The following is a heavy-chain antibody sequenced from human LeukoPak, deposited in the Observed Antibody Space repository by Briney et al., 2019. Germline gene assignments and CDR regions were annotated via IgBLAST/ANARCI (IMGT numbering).Heavy chain of an antibody. CDR1: GGSISSGGYY. Sequence: SETLSLTCTVSGGSISSGGYYWSWIRQHPGKGLEWIGYIYYSGSTCYNPSLKSRVTISVDTSKNQFSLKLSSVTAADTAVYYCARHTYYYDSSGYYGAAWWYFDLWGRGTLVTVSS. CDR3: ARHTYYYDSSGYYGAAWWYFDL. D-gene: IGHD3-22*01. V-gene: IGHV4-31*03. J-gene: IGHJ2*01. CDR2: IYYSGST.